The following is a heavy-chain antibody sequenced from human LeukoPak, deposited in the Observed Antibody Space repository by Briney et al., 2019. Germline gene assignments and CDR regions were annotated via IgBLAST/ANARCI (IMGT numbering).Heavy chain of an antibody. CDR1: GYTFTSYG. Sequence: ASVKVSCKASGYTFTSYGISWVRQAPGQGLEWMGWISAYNGNTNYAQKLQGRVTMTTDTSTSTAYMELRSLRSDDTAVYYCARDPTRKGHYYYYYMDVWGKGTTVTVSS. CDR2: ISAYNGNT. CDR3: ARDPTRKGHYYYYYMDV. V-gene: IGHV1-18*01. J-gene: IGHJ6*03.